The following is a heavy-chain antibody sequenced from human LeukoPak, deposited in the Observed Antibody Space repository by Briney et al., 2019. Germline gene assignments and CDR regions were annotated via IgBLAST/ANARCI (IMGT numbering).Heavy chain of an antibody. CDR3: ARPLRYCSGGSCYSGIFDY. V-gene: IGHV3-20*04. J-gene: IGHJ4*02. D-gene: IGHD2-15*01. Sequence: SGGSLRLSCAASGFTFDDYGMSWVRQAPGKGLEWVSGINWNGGSTGYADSVKGRFTISRDNAKNSLYLQMNSLRAEDTALYYCARPLRYCSGGSCYSGIFDYWGQGTLVTVSS. CDR1: GFTFDDYG. CDR2: INWNGGST.